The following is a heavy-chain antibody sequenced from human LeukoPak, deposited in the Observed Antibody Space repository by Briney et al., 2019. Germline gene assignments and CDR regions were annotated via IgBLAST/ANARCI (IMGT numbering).Heavy chain of an antibody. Sequence: SETLSLTCTVSGGSINSTSHYWAWIRQPPGKGLEWIGSSYYTGSIYYNPSLKSRVTISPDRSKNEFSLSLSSVTAADTAMYYCARVLSYESYYYYYMDVWGKGTTVTISS. J-gene: IGHJ6*03. CDR2: SYYTGSI. D-gene: IGHD3-16*01. V-gene: IGHV4-39*07. CDR1: GGSINSTSHY. CDR3: ARVLSYESYYYYYMDV.